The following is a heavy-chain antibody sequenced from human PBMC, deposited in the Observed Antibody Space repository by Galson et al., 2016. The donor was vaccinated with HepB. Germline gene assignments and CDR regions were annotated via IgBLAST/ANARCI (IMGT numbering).Heavy chain of an antibody. D-gene: IGHD3-9*01. CDR2: INAKSGGT. Sequence: SVKVSCKASGYSFTDYYMHWVRQAPGQGPEWMAWINAKSGGTSVAQRFRGRVTVTRNTSSSTVYMELSWLTSDDTAVYYCARDARGYNILTEGNFDLWGQGTMVTVSS. CDR1: GYSFTDYY. J-gene: IGHJ3*01. V-gene: IGHV1-2*02. CDR3: ARDARGYNILTEGNFDL.